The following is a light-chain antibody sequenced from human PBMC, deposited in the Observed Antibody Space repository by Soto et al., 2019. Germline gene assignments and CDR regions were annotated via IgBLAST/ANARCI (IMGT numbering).Light chain of an antibody. V-gene: IGKV1-39*01. CDR2: AAS. Sequence: DIQMTQAPSSLSASVGDRVTISCRASQSISDNLNWYQQKPGKAPKLLIYAASTLQSGVPSRFSGSGSGTDFTLTISSLQPEDFATYYCQQLESYPSTFGGGTKVDIK. J-gene: IGKJ4*01. CDR1: QSISDN. CDR3: QQLESYPST.